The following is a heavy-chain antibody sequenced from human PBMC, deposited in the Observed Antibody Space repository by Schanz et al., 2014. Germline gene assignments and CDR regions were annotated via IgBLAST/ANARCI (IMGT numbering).Heavy chain of an antibody. V-gene: IGHV1-69*04. CDR1: GGTFSSFA. CDR3: AGGRTFDY. J-gene: IGHJ4*02. Sequence: QVQLVQSGAEVKKPGSSVKVSCKASGGTFSSFAIFWVRQAPGQGLEWMGTIIPILDITNYAQKFQGSFTYLTDKTSSTADMYLRRLRCDDTAVSYCAGGRTFDYWGQGTLVTVSS. CDR2: IIPILDIT.